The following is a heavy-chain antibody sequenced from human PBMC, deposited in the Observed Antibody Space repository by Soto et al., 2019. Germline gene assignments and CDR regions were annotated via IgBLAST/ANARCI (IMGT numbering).Heavy chain of an antibody. CDR1: GGTFSSYA. J-gene: IGHJ4*02. CDR3: ARDPWRTLYSSSSGFDY. Sequence: QVQLVQSGAEVKKPGSSVKVSCKASGGTFSSYAISWVRQAPGQGLEWMGGIIPIFGTANYAQKFQGRVTITADESTSTAYMELSSPRSEDSAVYYCARDPWRTLYSSSSGFDYWGQGTLVTVSS. D-gene: IGHD6-6*01. CDR2: IIPIFGTA. V-gene: IGHV1-69*01.